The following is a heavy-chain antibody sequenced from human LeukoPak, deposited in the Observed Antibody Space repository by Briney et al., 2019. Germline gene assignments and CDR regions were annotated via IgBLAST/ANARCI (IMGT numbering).Heavy chain of an antibody. CDR1: GGSISNYH. CDR3: ARASTVTTWSLGY. Sequence: SEPLSLTCIVSGGSISNYHWSWIRQPPGKGLEWIGYVSYTGSTNCNPSLKSRVTMSVDTSKNQFSLNLSSVTAADTAMYYCARASTVTTWSLGYWGQGILVTVSS. CDR2: VSYTGST. V-gene: IGHV4-59*01. D-gene: IGHD4-17*01. J-gene: IGHJ4*02.